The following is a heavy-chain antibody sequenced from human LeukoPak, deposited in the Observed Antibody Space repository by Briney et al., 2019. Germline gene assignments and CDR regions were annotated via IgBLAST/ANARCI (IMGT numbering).Heavy chain of an antibody. CDR2: IDTVGSTT. Sequence: GGSLRLSCAASGFTFSSSSMTWVRQAPGKGLEWVSRIDTVGSTTTYADSVKGRFTISRDNAKNTLHLQMSSLTAEDTGVYYCARVRSGSDDWVDPWGQGTLVTVSS. J-gene: IGHJ5*02. CDR1: GFTFSSSS. D-gene: IGHD1-26*01. CDR3: ARVRSGSDDWVDP. V-gene: IGHV3-74*03.